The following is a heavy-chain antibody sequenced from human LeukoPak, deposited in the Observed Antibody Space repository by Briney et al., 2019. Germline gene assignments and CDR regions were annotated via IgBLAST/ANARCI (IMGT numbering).Heavy chain of an antibody. CDR1: GGSIRSYY. Sequence: KPSETLSLTCTVSGGSIRSYYWSWIRQPPGKGLEWIGYIYYSGSTNYSPSLKSRVTISVDTSKNQFSLKLSSVTAADTAVYYCARGGGSTDYYDSSGYFWGQGTLVTVSS. CDR2: IYYSGST. CDR3: ARGGGSTDYYDSSGYF. D-gene: IGHD3-22*01. J-gene: IGHJ4*02. V-gene: IGHV4-59*01.